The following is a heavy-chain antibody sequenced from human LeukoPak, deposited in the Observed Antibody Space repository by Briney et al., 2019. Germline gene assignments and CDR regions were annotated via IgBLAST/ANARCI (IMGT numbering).Heavy chain of an antibody. CDR3: ARGASRGYYFSDNYYYGMDV. Sequence: GSSVKVSCKASGYTFTGYYMHWVRQAPGQGLEWMGWINPNSGGTNYAQKFQGWVTMTRDTSISTAYMELSRLRSDDTAVYYCARGASRGYYFSDNYYYGMDVWGQGTTVTVSS. V-gene: IGHV1-2*04. J-gene: IGHJ6*02. CDR2: INPNSGGT. CDR1: GYTFTGYY. D-gene: IGHD3-22*01.